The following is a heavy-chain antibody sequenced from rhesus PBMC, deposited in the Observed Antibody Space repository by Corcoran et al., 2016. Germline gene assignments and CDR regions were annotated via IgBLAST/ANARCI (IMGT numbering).Heavy chain of an antibody. CDR3: ARDRGGWFEYFEF. D-gene: IGHD6-31*01. J-gene: IGHJ1*01. CDR1: GGSISSGYYY. Sequence: QVQLQESGPGLVKPWETLSLTCAVSGGSISSGYYYWSWIRQPPGKGLEWIGHITYRGRHSYNPSLRSRVTISGDTSKNQFSLKLNSVTAADTAVYYCARDRGGWFEYFEFWGQGALVTVSS. CDR2: ITYRGRH. V-gene: IGHV4-122*02.